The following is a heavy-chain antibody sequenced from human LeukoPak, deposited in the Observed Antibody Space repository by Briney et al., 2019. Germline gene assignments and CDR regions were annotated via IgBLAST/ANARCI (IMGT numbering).Heavy chain of an antibody. CDR1: GGSISSSSYY. CDR3: ARFATGGLYYFDY. V-gene: IGHV4-39*07. Sequence: PSETLSLTCTVPGGSISSSSYYWGWIRQPPGKGLEWIGSIYYSGSTYYNPSLKSRVTISVDTSKNQFSLKLSSVTAADTAVYYCARFATGGLYYFDYWGQGTLVIVSS. J-gene: IGHJ4*02. CDR2: IYYSGST. D-gene: IGHD6-19*01.